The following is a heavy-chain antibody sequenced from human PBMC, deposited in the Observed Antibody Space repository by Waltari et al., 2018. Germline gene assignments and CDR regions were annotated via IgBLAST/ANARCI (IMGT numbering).Heavy chain of an antibody. CDR3: ARLAAAGTYVDY. CDR2: IYTSGST. CDR1: GGSISSGSYY. D-gene: IGHD6-13*01. V-gene: IGHV4-61*02. J-gene: IGHJ4*02. Sequence: QVQLQESGPGLVKPSQTLSLTCTVSGGSISSGSYYWSWTRQPAGKGLEWIGRIYTSGSTNYNPSLKSRVTISVDTSKNQFSLKLSSVTAADTAVYYCARLAAAGTYVDYWGQGTLVTVSS.